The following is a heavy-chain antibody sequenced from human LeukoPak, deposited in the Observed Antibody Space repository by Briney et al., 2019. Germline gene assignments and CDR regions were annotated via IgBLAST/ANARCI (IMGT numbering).Heavy chain of an antibody. D-gene: IGHD3-22*01. CDR1: GYIFTSYY. Sequence: ASVKVSCKASGYIFTSYYMHWVRQSPGQGLEWMGIIDPSGGSTSYAQKFQGRVTMTRDTSTSTVYMELSSLRSEDTAVYYCARSPYYYDSSGYLLFDYWGQGTLVTVSS. CDR3: ARSPYYYDSSGYLLFDY. V-gene: IGHV1-46*01. CDR2: IDPSGGST. J-gene: IGHJ4*02.